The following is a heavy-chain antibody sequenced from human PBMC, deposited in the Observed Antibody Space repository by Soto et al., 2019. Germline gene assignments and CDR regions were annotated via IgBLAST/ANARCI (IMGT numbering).Heavy chain of an antibody. J-gene: IGHJ5*01. V-gene: IGHV3-11*01. CDR1: GFTFSDHY. Sequence: GGSLRLSCVVSGFTFSDHYMSWIRQAPGKGLEWISFISSSGESIDYADSVKGRFTISRDNVRNSVYLQMTSLTVEDTAIYYCARETVSLDWFDFWGQGTLVTVSS. D-gene: IGHD4-4*01. CDR2: ISSSGESI. CDR3: ARETVSLDWFDF.